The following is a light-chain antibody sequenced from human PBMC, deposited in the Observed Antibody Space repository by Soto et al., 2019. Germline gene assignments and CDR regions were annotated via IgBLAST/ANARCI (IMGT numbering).Light chain of an antibody. CDR2: DVS. J-gene: IGKJ5*01. Sequence: EIVMTPDQDTVPVCPGVRRTHSCMASQRVSTFLAWYQQKPGQAPRLLIYDVSTRATGVQARFICSRSGPEYPLSLSRPQSEDLAVYHCQQYNNWPPAFGQGTRLEIK. CDR3: QQYNNWPPA. CDR1: QRVSTF. V-gene: IGKV3-15*01.